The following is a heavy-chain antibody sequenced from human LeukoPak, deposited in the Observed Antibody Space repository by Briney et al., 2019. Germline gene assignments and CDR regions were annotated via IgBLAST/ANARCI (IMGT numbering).Heavy chain of an antibody. D-gene: IGHD6-19*01. J-gene: IGHJ4*02. Sequence: GGSLRLSCAASGFTFSSYGMHWVRQTPGKGLEWVAFIQYDGSNKYYADSVKGRLTTSRDNSKNTLYLQMNSLRAEDTAVYYCAKVGVGSGWYGFDYWGQGTLVTVSS. CDR2: IQYDGSNK. CDR3: AKVGVGSGWYGFDY. CDR1: GFTFSSYG. V-gene: IGHV3-30*02.